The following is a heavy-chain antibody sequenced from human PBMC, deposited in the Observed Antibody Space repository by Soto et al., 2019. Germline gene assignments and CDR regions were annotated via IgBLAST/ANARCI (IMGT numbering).Heavy chain of an antibody. CDR3: ARGGNYDILTGYYYGMDV. V-gene: IGHV1-69*13. J-gene: IGHJ6*02. CDR2: IIPIFGTA. D-gene: IGHD3-9*01. Sequence: GASVKVSCKASGGTFSSYAISWVRQAPGQGLEWMGGIIPIFGTANYAQKFQGRVTITADESTSTAYMELSSLRSEDTAVYYCARGGNYDILTGYYYGMDVWGQGTTVTVSS. CDR1: GGTFSSYA.